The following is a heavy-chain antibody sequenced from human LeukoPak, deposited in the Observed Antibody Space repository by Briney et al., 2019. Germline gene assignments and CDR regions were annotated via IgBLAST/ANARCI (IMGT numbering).Heavy chain of an antibody. Sequence: PGGSLRLSCAASGFTFSSYRMTWVRQAPGKGLEWVSSISSSSSYIYYADSVKGRFTISRDNAKNSLYLQMNSLRAEDTAVYYCASLDIVATISDYWGQGTLVTVSS. CDR2: ISSSSSYI. V-gene: IGHV3-21*01. CDR3: ASLDIVATISDY. CDR1: GFTFSSYR. J-gene: IGHJ4*02. D-gene: IGHD5-12*01.